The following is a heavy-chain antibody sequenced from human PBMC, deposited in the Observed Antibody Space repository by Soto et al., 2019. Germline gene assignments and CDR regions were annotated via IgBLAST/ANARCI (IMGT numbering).Heavy chain of an antibody. CDR2: VSTSGNV. D-gene: IGHD3-3*01. V-gene: IGHV4-4*07. CDR3: ARDNNDFWSLYPLAFDY. Sequence: SETLPLTCTVSGGSLTKYYWSWIRQPAGKELEWIGRVSTSGNVVSKASLRSRLTMSVDTSKNQFSLRLTSVTAADTAVYYCARDNNDFWSLYPLAFDYWGQGALVTVSS. J-gene: IGHJ4*02. CDR1: GGSLTKYY.